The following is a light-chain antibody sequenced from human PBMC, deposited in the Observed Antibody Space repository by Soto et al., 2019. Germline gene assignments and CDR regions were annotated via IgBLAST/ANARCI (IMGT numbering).Light chain of an antibody. CDR2: WAS. CDR3: KQYYNSPLT. CDR1: QSVFYSSYNKSY. Sequence: DIVMTQSPDSLAVSLGERATINCKSSQSVFYSSYNKSYLAWYQQKPGQPPKLLIYWASTRESGVPDRFSGSGSGTDFTLTIGSLQAEDVAVYYCKQYYNSPLTFGGGTKVEIK. V-gene: IGKV4-1*01. J-gene: IGKJ4*01.